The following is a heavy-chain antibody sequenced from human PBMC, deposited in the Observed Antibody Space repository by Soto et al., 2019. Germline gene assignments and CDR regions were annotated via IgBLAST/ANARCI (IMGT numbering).Heavy chain of an antibody. CDR2: IWYDGSNK. Sequence: QVQLVESGGGVVQPGRSLRLSCAASGFTFSSYGMHWVRQAPGKGLEWVAVIWYDGSNKYYADSVKGRFTISRDNSQNTLDLQMNSLRAEDTAVYYCARRSGGLHQTGYFDYWGQGTLVTVSS. CDR1: GFTFSSYG. V-gene: IGHV3-33*01. CDR3: ARRSGGLHQTGYFDY. D-gene: IGHD4-4*01. J-gene: IGHJ4*02.